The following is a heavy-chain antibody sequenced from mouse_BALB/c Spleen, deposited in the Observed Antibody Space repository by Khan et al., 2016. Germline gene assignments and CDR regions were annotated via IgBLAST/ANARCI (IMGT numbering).Heavy chain of an antibody. V-gene: IGHV4-1*02. CDR3: ARPIYYSGSSYFDV. CDR1: GCDFNRYW. J-gene: IGHJ1*01. D-gene: IGHD1-1*01. CDR2: INPDSSTI. Sequence: EVKLLESGGGLVQPGGSLKLSCAASGCDFNRYWMSWVRQAPGKGLEWIGEINPDSSTINYTPSLKDKFIISRDNAKNTLYLQMSKVRSEDTALYYCARPIYYSGSSYFDVWGAGTTVTVSS.